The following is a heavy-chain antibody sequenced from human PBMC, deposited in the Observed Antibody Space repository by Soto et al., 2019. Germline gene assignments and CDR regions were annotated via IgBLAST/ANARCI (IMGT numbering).Heavy chain of an antibody. J-gene: IGHJ5*02. CDR3: ARTYIVVVPAATRNWFDP. CDR1: GGTFSSYA. CDR2: IIPIFGTA. Sequence: SVKVSCKASGGTFSSYAISWVRQAPGQGLEWMGGIIPIFGTANYAQKFQGRVTVTADESTSTAYMELSSLRSEDTAVYYCARTYIVVVPAATRNWFDPWGQGTLVTVSS. D-gene: IGHD2-2*01. V-gene: IGHV1-69*13.